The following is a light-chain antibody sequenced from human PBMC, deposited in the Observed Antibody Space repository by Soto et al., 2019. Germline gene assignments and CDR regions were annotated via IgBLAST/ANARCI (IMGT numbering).Light chain of an antibody. J-gene: IGKJ1*01. CDR2: DAS. CDR1: QSVSSY. V-gene: IGKV3-11*01. CDR3: QQRSQWPWT. Sequence: EIGLQQYPDTLSLPPGERAPLSCRASQSVSSYLAWYQQKPGQAPRLLIYDASKRATGIPARFGGSGSGTDFTLTISSPEPEDFAVYYCQQRSQWPWTFGQGTKVDI.